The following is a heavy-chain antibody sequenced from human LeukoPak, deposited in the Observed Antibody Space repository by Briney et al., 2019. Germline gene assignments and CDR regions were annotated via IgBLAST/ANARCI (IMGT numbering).Heavy chain of an antibody. D-gene: IGHD2-2*01. V-gene: IGHV4-30-2*01. CDR2: IYHSGST. CDR3: ARNSDIVVVPATMAFGY. CDR1: GGSISSGGYY. J-gene: IGHJ4*02. Sequence: PSETLPLTCTVSGGSISSGGYYWSWIRQPPGKGLEWIGYIYHSGSTYYNPSLKSRVTISVDRSKNQFSLKLSSVTAADTAVYYCARNSDIVVVPATMAFGYWGQGTLVTVSS.